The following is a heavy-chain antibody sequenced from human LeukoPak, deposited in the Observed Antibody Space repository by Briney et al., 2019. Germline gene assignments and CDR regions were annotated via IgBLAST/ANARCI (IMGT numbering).Heavy chain of an antibody. CDR3: ARGNLLIRGVTPLDY. J-gene: IGHJ4*02. Sequence: ASVKVSCKASAYTFTSYGISWVRQAPGQGLEWMGWISAYNGNTNYAQKLQGRVTMTTDTSTSTAYMELRSLRSDDTAVYYCARGNLLIRGVTPLDYWGQGTLVTVSS. CDR1: AYTFTSYG. D-gene: IGHD3-10*01. CDR2: ISAYNGNT. V-gene: IGHV1-18*01.